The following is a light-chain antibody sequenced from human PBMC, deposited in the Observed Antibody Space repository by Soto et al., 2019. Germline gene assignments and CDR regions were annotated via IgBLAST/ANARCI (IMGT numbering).Light chain of an antibody. CDR1: QGISNF. J-gene: IGKJ5*01. CDR3: QKYSSVIT. CDR2: AAS. Sequence: DIQMTQSPSSLSASVGDRVTITCRASQGISNFLAWYQQKPGKVPKLLISAASTLQSGVPSRFSGSGSGTDFTLNITSIQPEDVATYYCQKYSSVITFGQGTRLEIK. V-gene: IGKV1-27*01.